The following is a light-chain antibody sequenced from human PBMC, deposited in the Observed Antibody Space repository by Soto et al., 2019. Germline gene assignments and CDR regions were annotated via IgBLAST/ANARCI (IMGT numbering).Light chain of an antibody. CDR2: TTS. J-gene: IGKJ1*01. Sequence: DIQMTQSRSSLSASVGDRVTITCRASQSISTYLNWYQQKPGKAPNLLIYTTSNLESGVPSRFSGSGSATNFTLTINSLQPDDFETYFCQQSYSRHREFSQGTK. CDR1: QSISTY. CDR3: QQSYSRHRE. V-gene: IGKV1-39*01.